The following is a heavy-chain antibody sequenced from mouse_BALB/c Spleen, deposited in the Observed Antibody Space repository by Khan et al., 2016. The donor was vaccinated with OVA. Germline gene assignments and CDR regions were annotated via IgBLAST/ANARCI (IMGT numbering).Heavy chain of an antibody. CDR1: GYSITSDYG. CDR3: AGTARIKY. Sequence: EVQLQESGPGLVKPSQSLSLTCTATGYSITSDYGWNWIRQFPGNKLEWMGYISYSGSTNYNPSLKSRISFTRDTSKNQSFLQLNSVTTEDTATYYCAGTARIKYWGQGTTLTVSS. V-gene: IGHV3-2*02. D-gene: IGHD1-2*01. J-gene: IGHJ2*01. CDR2: ISYSGST.